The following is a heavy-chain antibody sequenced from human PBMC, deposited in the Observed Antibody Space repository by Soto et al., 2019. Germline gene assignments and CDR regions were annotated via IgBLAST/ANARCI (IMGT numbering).Heavy chain of an antibody. CDR1: GYSFTSYW. CDR2: NYPGDFDT. Sequence: GEALKISCKGSGYSFTSYWNGWGRQMPGKGLEWGWINYPGDFDTRYSPSFPGQVNISADKSISTAYLQWSSLKASDTAMYYCARKHYGSGSDHFDYWGQGTLVTVSS. J-gene: IGHJ4*02. V-gene: IGHV5-51*01. CDR3: ARKHYGSGSDHFDY. D-gene: IGHD3-10*01.